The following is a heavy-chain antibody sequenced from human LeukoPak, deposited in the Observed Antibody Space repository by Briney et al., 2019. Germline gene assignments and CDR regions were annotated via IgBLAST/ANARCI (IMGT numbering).Heavy chain of an antibody. J-gene: IGHJ6*03. Sequence: SETLSLTCTVSGGSISSGSYYWSWIRQPAGKGLEWIGRIYSSGSTNYNPSLKSRVTISLDTSKNQFSLKLSSVTAADTAVYYCARGTMVHYYYYYYMDVWGKGTTVTVSS. D-gene: IGHD4/OR15-4a*01. V-gene: IGHV4-61*02. CDR3: ARGTMVHYYYYYYMDV. CDR2: IYSSGST. CDR1: GGSISSGSYY.